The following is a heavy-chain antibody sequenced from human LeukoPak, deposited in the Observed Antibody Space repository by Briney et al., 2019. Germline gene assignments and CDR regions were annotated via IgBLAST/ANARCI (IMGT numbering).Heavy chain of an antibody. J-gene: IGHJ5*02. D-gene: IGHD2-21*01. CDR3: ARGPSHWGRGEYHL. CDR2: IYYSGST. Sequence: PSQTLSLTCTVSGGSISSGDYYWSWIRQPPGKGLEWIGHIYYSGSTYSNPSLKSRVTISVDTSKNQFSLKLSSVTAGETAVYYCARGPSHWGRGEYHLWPQGTLLTVSS. CDR1: GGSISSGDYY. V-gene: IGHV4-30-4*08.